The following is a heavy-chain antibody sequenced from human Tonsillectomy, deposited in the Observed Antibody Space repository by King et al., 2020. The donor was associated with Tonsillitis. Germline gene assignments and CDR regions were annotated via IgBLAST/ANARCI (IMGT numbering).Heavy chain of an antibody. V-gene: IGHV1-69*12. Sequence: QLVQSGAEVKKPGSSVKVSCKASGGTFSSYAISWVRQAPGQGLEWMGGIIPIFGTANYAQKFQGRVTITADESTSTAYMELSSLRSEDTAVYYCAREYYYYRSGQLYYFDYWGQGTLVTVSS. CDR2: IIPIFGTA. J-gene: IGHJ4*02. CDR1: GGTFSSYA. D-gene: IGHD3-22*01. CDR3: AREYYYYRSGQLYYFDY.